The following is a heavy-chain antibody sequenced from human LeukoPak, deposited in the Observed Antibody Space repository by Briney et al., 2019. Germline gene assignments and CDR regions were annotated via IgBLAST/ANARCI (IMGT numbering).Heavy chain of an antibody. CDR3: ARRTGFFDY. V-gene: IGHV5-51*01. J-gene: IGHJ4*02. CDR2: IYPDDSDT. D-gene: IGHD1-14*01. Sequence: GESLKISCKASGYSFINYWIGWVRQMPGKGLEWMGIIYPDDSDTRYSPSFQGQVTISADRSISTTYLQWSGLRASDTAMYYCARRTGFFDYWGQGTLVTVSS. CDR1: GYSFINYW.